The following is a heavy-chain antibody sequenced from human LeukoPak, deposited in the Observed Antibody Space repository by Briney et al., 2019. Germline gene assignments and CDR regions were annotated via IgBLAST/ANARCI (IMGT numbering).Heavy chain of an antibody. J-gene: IGHJ4*02. Sequence: PGGSLRLSCAASGLTGSHNYVSWVRQAPGKGLEWVSAIHTSGDTCYADSVKGRFTISRDTSRNTLYLQMTSLRAEDTAVYYCAKEARRTSWDYWGQGTLVTVSS. V-gene: IGHV3-53*01. CDR3: AKEARRTSWDY. CDR1: GLTGSHNY. D-gene: IGHD2-2*01. CDR2: IHTSGDT.